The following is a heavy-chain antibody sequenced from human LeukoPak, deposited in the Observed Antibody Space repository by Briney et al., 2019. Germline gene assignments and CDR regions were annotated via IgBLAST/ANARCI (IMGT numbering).Heavy chain of an antibody. Sequence: GGSLRLSCAASGFTFSSYGMHWVRQALGKGLEWVAVIWYDGSNKYYADSVKGRFTISRDNSKNTLYLQMNSLRAEDTAVYYCARSPARYCSSTSCYWDHLQGAFDIWGQGTMVTVSS. D-gene: IGHD2-2*01. V-gene: IGHV3-33*01. CDR2: IWYDGSNK. J-gene: IGHJ3*02. CDR3: ARSPARYCSSTSCYWDHLQGAFDI. CDR1: GFTFSSYG.